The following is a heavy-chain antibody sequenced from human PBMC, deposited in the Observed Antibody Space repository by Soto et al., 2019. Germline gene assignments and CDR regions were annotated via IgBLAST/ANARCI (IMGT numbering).Heavy chain of an antibody. CDR3: ARQMDGAIYYYYGMDV. Sequence: PGESLKISCKGSGYSFTSYWISWVRQMPGKGLEWMGRIDPSDSYTNYSPSFQGHVTISADKSISTAYLQWSSLKASDTAMYYCARQMDGAIYYYYGMDVWGQRTTVTVSS. V-gene: IGHV5-10-1*01. CDR2: IDPSDSYT. D-gene: IGHD2-2*02. CDR1: GYSFTSYW. J-gene: IGHJ6*02.